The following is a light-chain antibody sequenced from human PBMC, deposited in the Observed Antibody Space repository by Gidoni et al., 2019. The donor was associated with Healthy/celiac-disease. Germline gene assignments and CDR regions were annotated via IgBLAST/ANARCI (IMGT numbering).Light chain of an antibody. J-gene: IGKJ5*01. CDR3: IQALQTPPIT. V-gene: IGKV2-28*01. CDR1: QSLLHSNGYNY. Sequence: DIVMTQSPLSLPVTPGEPASISCRSSQSLLHSNGYNYLDWYLQKPGQSPQLLIYLGSNRASGVPDRFSGSGSGTDFTLKISRVEAEDVGVYYCIQALQTPPITFGHXTRLEIK. CDR2: LGS.